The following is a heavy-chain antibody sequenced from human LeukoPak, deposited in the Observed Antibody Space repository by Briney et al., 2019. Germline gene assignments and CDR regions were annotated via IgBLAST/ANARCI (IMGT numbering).Heavy chain of an antibody. Sequence: SETLSLTCAVYGGSFSGYYWSWIRQPPGKGLEWIGEINHSGSTNYNPSLKSRVTISVDTSKNQFSLKLSSVTAADTAAYYCARHRYDILTGYYRKYYFDYWGQGTLVTVSS. D-gene: IGHD3-9*01. CDR2: INHSGST. J-gene: IGHJ4*02. V-gene: IGHV4-34*01. CDR1: GGSFSGYY. CDR3: ARHRYDILTGYYRKYYFDY.